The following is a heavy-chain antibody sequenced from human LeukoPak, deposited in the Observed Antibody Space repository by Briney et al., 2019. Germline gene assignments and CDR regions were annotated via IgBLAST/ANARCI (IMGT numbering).Heavy chain of an antibody. CDR1: GFTFSSYA. D-gene: IGHD3-22*01. Sequence: GGSLRLSCAASGFTFSSYAMSWVRQAPGKGLEWVSAISGSGGSTYYADSVEGRFTISRDNSKNTLYLQMNSLRAEDTAVYYCAKRNTMIVVVSTYYGMDVWGQGTTVTVSS. CDR2: ISGSGGST. CDR3: AKRNTMIVVVSTYYGMDV. J-gene: IGHJ6*02. V-gene: IGHV3-23*01.